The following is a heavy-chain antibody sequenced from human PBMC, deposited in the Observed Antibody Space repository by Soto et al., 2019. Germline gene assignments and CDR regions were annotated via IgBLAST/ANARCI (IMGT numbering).Heavy chain of an antibody. V-gene: IGHV5-51*01. D-gene: IGHD1-1*01. J-gene: IGHJ4*02. CDR1: GYTFTNYW. Sequence: LGESLKISCKGSGYTFTNYWIGWVRQMPGKGLELMGIIYLGDSDTRYSPSFQGQVTISADKSISTAYLQWSSLQASDTAIYYCARRGVSTRTFDYWGQGALVTVYS. CDR3: ARRGVSTRTFDY. CDR2: IYLGDSDT.